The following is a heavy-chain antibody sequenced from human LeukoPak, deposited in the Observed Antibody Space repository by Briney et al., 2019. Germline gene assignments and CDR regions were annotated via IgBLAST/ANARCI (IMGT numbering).Heavy chain of an antibody. CDR3: ARSPRWDILTGLDY. CDR1: GFTFSSYW. V-gene: IGHV3-7*01. J-gene: IGHJ4*02. D-gene: IGHD3-9*01. CDR2: IKQDGSEK. Sequence: GGSLRLSCAASGFTFSSYWMSWVRQAPGKGLEWVANIKQDGSEKYYVDSVKGRFTISRDNAKNSLYLQMNSLRAEDTVVYYCARSPRWDILTGLDYWGQGTLVTVSS.